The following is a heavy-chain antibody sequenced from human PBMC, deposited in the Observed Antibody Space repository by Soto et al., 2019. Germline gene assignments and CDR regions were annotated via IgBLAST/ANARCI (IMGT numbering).Heavy chain of an antibody. CDR1: GFTFSNAW. J-gene: IGHJ4*02. CDR2: IKTNSDGGKV. V-gene: IGHV3-15*01. Sequence: EVHLVESGGGLVKAGGSLRLSCAASGFTFSNAWMSWVRQAPGKGLEWIGRIKTNSDGGKVDYASPVKGRFTISRDESKSMLYLDLNSLKTGDAGVYFCATVYCATTSCYAPFVYWGKGALVTFSS. CDR3: ATVYCATTSCYAPFVY. D-gene: IGHD2-2*01.